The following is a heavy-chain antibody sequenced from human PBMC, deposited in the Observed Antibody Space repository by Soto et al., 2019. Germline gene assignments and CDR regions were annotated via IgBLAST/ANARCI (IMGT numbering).Heavy chain of an antibody. CDR2: IYSGGST. Sequence: EVQLVESGGGLVQPGGSLRLSCAASGFTVTSSFMTWVRQLPGKGLEWVSVIYSGGSTYYADSVKGRFTTSRDNSKNTLYLQMNSLRAEDTAVYYCATLRKTWGQGTLVTVSS. J-gene: IGHJ4*02. CDR1: GFTVTSSF. CDR3: ATLRKT. V-gene: IGHV3-66*01.